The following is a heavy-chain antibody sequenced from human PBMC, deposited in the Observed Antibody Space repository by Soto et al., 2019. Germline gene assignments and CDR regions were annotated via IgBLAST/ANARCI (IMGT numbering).Heavy chain of an antibody. J-gene: IGHJ4*02. CDR2: ISGIGSST. Sequence: GGSLRLSCAASGFTFSTYAMSWVRQAPGKGLEWVAAISGIGSSTYSADSVKGRFTISRDNSRNTLDLQMNSLRAEDTAVYYCAKDSTFYYGSGSYWNPFDYWGQGTLVTVSS. D-gene: IGHD3-10*01. CDR1: GFTFSTYA. V-gene: IGHV3-23*01. CDR3: AKDSTFYYGSGSYWNPFDY.